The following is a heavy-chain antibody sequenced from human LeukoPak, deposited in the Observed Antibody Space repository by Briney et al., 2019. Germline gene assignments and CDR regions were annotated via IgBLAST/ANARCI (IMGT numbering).Heavy chain of an antibody. V-gene: IGHV4-59*01. Sequence: SETLSLTCIASGGSISSYYWNWIRQPPGKGLEWIGYIYYSGYTNYNPSLKSRVTISVDTSKNQFSLKLSSVTAADTAVYYCARGLGFYDYVWGSHRYTPYYFDYWGQGTLVTVSS. CDR3: ARGLGFYDYVWGSHRYTPYYFDY. D-gene: IGHD3-16*02. CDR2: IYYSGYT. CDR1: GGSISSYY. J-gene: IGHJ4*02.